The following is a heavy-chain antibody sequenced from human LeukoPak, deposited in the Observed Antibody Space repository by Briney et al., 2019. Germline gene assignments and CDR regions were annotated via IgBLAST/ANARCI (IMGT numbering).Heavy chain of an antibody. Sequence: SETLSLTCTVSGGSISSRSYYWGWIRQPPGKGLEWIGNIYYSGSTYYNPSLKSRVTISVDTSKNLFSLKLFSVTAADTAVYYCARVDDQDDSSGDTQGRFHYYYYMDVWGKGTTVTVSS. V-gene: IGHV4-39*01. J-gene: IGHJ6*03. CDR3: ARVDDQDDSSGDTQGRFHYYYYMDV. CDR2: IYYSGST. CDR1: GGSISSRSYY. D-gene: IGHD3-22*01.